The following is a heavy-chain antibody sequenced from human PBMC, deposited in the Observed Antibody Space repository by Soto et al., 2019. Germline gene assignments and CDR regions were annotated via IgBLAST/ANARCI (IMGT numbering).Heavy chain of an antibody. CDR2: ISSSSSTI. CDR1: GFTFSTYS. V-gene: IGHV3-48*01. J-gene: IGHJ3*02. CDR3: ARDGRFGDYDAFDI. D-gene: IGHD4-17*01. Sequence: PGGSLRLSCAASGFTFSTYSMNWVRQAPGKGLEWVSYISSSSSTIYYADSVKGRFTISGDNAKNSLSLQMNSLRVEDTAVYYCARDGRFGDYDAFDIWGQGTMVTVSS.